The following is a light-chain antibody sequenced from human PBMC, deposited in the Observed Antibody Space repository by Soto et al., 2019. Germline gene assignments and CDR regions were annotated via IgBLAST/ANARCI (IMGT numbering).Light chain of an antibody. CDR2: KVS. J-gene: IGKJ1*01. V-gene: IGKV2-30*01. CDR3: MEGSFWPWK. Sequence: VALTQSPLSLPVTLGQPASISCRSSPSIVYSYGNAYLIWFHQRPGQSPRRLIVKVSNRDYGVRGRFSGIGAGSDFTRKIRRVEADDVGIYYCMEGSFWPWKFGQGTKVEI. CDR1: PSIVYSYGNAY.